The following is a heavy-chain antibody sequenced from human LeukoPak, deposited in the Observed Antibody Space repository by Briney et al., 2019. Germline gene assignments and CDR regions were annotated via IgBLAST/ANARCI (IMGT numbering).Heavy chain of an antibody. V-gene: IGHV4-39*07. Sequence: PSETLSLTCTVSGGSISSSSYYWGWIRQPPGKGLEWIGSIYYSGSTYYNPSLKSRVTISVDTSKNQFSLKLSSVTAADTAVYYCARAGIAARRTLNWFDPWGQGTLVTVSS. CDR3: ARAGIAARRTLNWFDP. CDR1: GGSISSSSYY. D-gene: IGHD6-6*01. J-gene: IGHJ5*02. CDR2: IYYSGST.